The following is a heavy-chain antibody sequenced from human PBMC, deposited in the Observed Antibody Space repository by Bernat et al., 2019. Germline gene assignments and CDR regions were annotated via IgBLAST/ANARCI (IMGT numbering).Heavy chain of an antibody. V-gene: IGHV3-64*01. CDR2: ILGDGCTT. CDR3: ARDRDSGYSFDI. Sequence: EVQLVESGGGLVQPGGSLRLSCAASGFTFSTYPMHWVHQAPGEGLEYVASILGDGCTTWYANSVKGRFTISRDNSKNTLYLQMGSLRADDMAVYYCARDRDSGYSFDIWGQGTVVTVSS. J-gene: IGHJ3*02. D-gene: IGHD3-22*01. CDR1: GFTFSTYP.